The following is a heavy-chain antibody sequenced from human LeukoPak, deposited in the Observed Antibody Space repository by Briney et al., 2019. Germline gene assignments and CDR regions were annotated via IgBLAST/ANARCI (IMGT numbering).Heavy chain of an antibody. J-gene: IGHJ4*02. CDR1: GGSFSGYY. CDR3: AGDRDGIFDY. V-gene: IGHV4-34*01. CDR2: INHSGST. D-gene: IGHD3-10*01. Sequence: SATLSLTCAVYGGSFSGYYWSWIRQPPGKGLEWIGEINHSGSTNYNPSLKSRVTISIDMSKNQFSLKLSSGTAADTAMYYCAGDRDGIFDYWGQGTLVSVSS.